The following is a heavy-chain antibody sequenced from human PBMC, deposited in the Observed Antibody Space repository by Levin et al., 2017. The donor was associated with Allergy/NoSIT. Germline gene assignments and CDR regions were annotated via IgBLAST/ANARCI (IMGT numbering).Heavy chain of an antibody. V-gene: IGHV4-30-4*01. Sequence: LRLSCTVSGGSINSADYYWGWIRQPPGKGLEWIGHIYYGGSTYFNPSLKSRVTISIDTSSIQFSLNLSSVTAADTAVYHCARKRTGTTSGFDLWGQGTMVTVSS. CDR3: ARKRTGTTSGFDL. J-gene: IGHJ3*01. D-gene: IGHD1-7*01. CDR2: IYYGGST. CDR1: GGSINSADYY.